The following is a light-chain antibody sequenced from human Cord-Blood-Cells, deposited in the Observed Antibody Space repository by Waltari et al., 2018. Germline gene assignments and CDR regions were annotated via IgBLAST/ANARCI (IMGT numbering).Light chain of an antibody. CDR2: DVS. J-gene: IGLJ2*01. CDR1: SSDVGGYNY. CDR3: SSYTSSSTLV. Sequence: QSALTQPASVSGSPGQSITISCTAPSSDVGGYNYVSWYQQHPGKAPKLIIYDVSNRPSGVSNRFSGSKSGNTASLTISGLQAEDEADYYCSSYTSSSTLVFGGGTKLTVL. V-gene: IGLV2-14*01.